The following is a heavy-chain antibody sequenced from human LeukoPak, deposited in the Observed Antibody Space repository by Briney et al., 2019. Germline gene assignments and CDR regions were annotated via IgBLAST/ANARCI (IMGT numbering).Heavy chain of an antibody. CDR3: ARGPLSSRTTWTWFDP. J-gene: IGHJ5*02. V-gene: IGHV4-59*01. D-gene: IGHD6-13*01. CDR2: IYYNGNT. Sequence: SETLSLTCTVSGGSISPYYWTWIRQPPGKGLEWIGYIYYNGNTNYNPSLKSRITISVDTPKNQFSLRLKSVTAADTAMYYCARGPLSSRTTWTWFDPWGQGTLVTVSS. CDR1: GGSISPYY.